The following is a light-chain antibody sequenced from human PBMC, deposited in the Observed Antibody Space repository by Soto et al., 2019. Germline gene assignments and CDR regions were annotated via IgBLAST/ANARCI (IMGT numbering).Light chain of an antibody. J-gene: IGKJ4*01. CDR3: QQRSNWPQLT. Sequence: EIVLTQSPATLSLSPGERATLSCRASQSVSSYLAWYQQKPGQAPRLLIYDASNRATGIPARFSGSGSGTDFTLTISRLEPEDFAVYYCQQRSNWPQLTFGGWTKVEIK. V-gene: IGKV3-11*01. CDR2: DAS. CDR1: QSVSSY.